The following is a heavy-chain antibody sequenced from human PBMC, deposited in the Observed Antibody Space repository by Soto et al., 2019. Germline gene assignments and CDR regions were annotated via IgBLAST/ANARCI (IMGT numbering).Heavy chain of an antibody. CDR1: SGSISSANW. Sequence: PSETLSLTCAVSSGSISSANWWSWVRQPPGKGLEWIGEIYHSGSTNYNPSLKTRVTMSVDKSKNQFSLKLSSVTAADTAVYYCARPMYCSDGTCYFFDYWGQGTLVTVSS. V-gene: IGHV4-4*02. D-gene: IGHD2-15*01. J-gene: IGHJ4*02. CDR2: IYHSGST. CDR3: ARPMYCSDGTCYFFDY.